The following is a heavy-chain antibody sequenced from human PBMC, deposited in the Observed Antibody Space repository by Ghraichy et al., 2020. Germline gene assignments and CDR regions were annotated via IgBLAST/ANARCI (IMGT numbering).Heavy chain of an antibody. Sequence: GGSLRLSCAASGFTFSSYWMTWVRQAPGKGLEWVANIKQDGSNKYSVDSVKGRFTISRDNANNSLYLQMNTLRAEDTAVYYCARGSTTVNTRNYFDYWGQGTLVTVSS. V-gene: IGHV3-7*01. CDR2: IKQDGSNK. CDR3: ARGSTTVNTRNYFDY. CDR1: GFTFSSYW. D-gene: IGHD4-17*01. J-gene: IGHJ4*02.